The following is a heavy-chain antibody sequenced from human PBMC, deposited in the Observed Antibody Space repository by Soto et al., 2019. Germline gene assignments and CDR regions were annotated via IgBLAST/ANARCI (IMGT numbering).Heavy chain of an antibody. CDR2: ISNDGSKR. V-gene: IGHV3-30-3*01. Sequence: GGSLRPSCATSGFSFSTYAIHWVRQAPGKGLDWVAVISNDGSKRYYAQSVKGRFTISRDNSNNTVDLQMNSLRAEDTALYYCERSIAVAGLDYWGPGTLVTVSS. CDR3: ERSIAVAGLDY. CDR1: GFSFSTYA. J-gene: IGHJ4*02. D-gene: IGHD6-19*01.